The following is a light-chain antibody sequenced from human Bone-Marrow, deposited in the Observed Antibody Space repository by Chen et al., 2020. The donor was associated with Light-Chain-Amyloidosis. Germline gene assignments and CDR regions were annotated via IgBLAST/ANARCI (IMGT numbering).Light chain of an antibody. J-gene: IGLJ1*01. V-gene: IGLV2-14*03. CDR1: RSDIGGYQY. CDR2: DVS. CDR3: SSYTPRTTLYV. Sequence: QPALTQPASVSGSPGQPITIPGTGTRSDIGGYQYVSWYQQHPGEAPKLMIYDVSRRPSGVSNRFSGSKSGNTASLTISGLQAEDEADYYCSSYTPRTTLYVFGTGTKVTVL.